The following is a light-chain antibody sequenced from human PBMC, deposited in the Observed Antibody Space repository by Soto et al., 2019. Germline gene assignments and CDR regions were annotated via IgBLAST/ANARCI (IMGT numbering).Light chain of an antibody. CDR3: QQRYNWPVT. J-gene: IGKJ5*01. V-gene: IGKV3-11*01. Sequence: EVVLTQSPATLSLSPGDSAIXYLKASQSISNYLAWYQQKPGQAPRLLIYAASNRATGIPARFSGSGSGTDFTLTISSLEPEDFSVYYCQQRYNWPVTFGQGTRLEIK. CDR1: QSISNY. CDR2: AAS.